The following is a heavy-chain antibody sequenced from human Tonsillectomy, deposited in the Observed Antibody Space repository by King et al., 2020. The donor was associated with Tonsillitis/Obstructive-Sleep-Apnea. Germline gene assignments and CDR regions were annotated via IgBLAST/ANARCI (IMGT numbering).Heavy chain of an antibody. CDR1: GFTFSSYS. CDR3: ARESHLLTIFGVVTQPIGY. Sequence: QLVQSGGGLVKPGGSLRLSCAASGFTFSSYSMNWVRQAPGEGLEWVSSIRSSSSYIYYADSVKGRFTISRDNAKNSLYLQMNSLRAEDTAVYYCARESHLLTIFGVVTQPIGYWGQGTLVTVSS. J-gene: IGHJ4*02. V-gene: IGHV3-21*01. CDR2: IRSSSSYI. D-gene: IGHD3-3*01.